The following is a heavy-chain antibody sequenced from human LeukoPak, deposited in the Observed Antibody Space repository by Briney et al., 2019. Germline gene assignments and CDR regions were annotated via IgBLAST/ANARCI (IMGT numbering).Heavy chain of an antibody. CDR1: GFTFSSYA. D-gene: IGHD5-18*01. J-gene: IGHJ4*02. CDR2: ISYDGSNK. CDR3: ARSGYSYGSYYFDY. V-gene: IGHV3-30-3*01. Sequence: GRSLRLSCAASGFTFSSYAMHWVRPAPGKGLEWVAVISYDGSNKYYADSVKGRFTLSRDNSKNTLYLQMNSLRAEDTAVYYCARSGYSYGSYYFDYWGQGTLVTVSS.